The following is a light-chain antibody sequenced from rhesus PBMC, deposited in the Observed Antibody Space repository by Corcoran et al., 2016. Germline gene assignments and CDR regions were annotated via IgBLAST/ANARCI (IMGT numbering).Light chain of an antibody. CDR3: QQHNSFPWT. V-gene: IGKV1S14*01. J-gene: IGKJ1*01. CDR1: QGVNNY. Sequence: DIQMTQSPSSLSASVGDTVTITCRASQGVNNYLAWYQPNSGTAPKPLIYYAANLESGVPSRFSGSGSGTDFSLTISSLQPEDFAIYYCQQHNSFPWTFGQGTKVDIK. CDR2: YAA.